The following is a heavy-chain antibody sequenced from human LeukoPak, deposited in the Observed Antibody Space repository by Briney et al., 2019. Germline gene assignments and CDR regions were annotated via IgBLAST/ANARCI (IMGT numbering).Heavy chain of an antibody. V-gene: IGHV3-23*01. CDR1: GFTFSSYA. CDR3: ARELQQLVQDAFDI. J-gene: IGHJ3*02. CDR2: ISGSGGST. D-gene: IGHD6-13*01. Sequence: PGGSLRLSCAASGFTFSSYAMGWVRQAPEKGLEWVSSISGSGGSTNYADSVKGRFTISRDNSKNTLYLQMNSLRAEDAAVYYCARELQQLVQDAFDIWGQGTMVTVSS.